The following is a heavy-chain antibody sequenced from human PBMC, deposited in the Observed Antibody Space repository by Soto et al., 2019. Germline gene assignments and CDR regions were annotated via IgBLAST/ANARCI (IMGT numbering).Heavy chain of an antibody. D-gene: IGHD5-12*01. CDR1: GFTFSSYA. CDR3: AAPPKWLRSTIDAFDI. CDR2: ISGSGGST. V-gene: IGHV3-23*01. Sequence: EVQLLESGGGLVQPGGSLRLSCAASGFTFSSYAMSWVRQAPGKGLEWVSAISGSGGSTYYADSVKGRFTISRDNSKNTLYLQMNSLRAEATAVYYCAAPPKWLRSTIDAFDIWGQGTMVTVSS. J-gene: IGHJ3*02.